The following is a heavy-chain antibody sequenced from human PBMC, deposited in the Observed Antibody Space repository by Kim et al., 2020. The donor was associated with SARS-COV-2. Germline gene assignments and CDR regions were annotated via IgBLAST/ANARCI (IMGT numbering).Heavy chain of an antibody. V-gene: IGHV3-23*01. CDR3: AVAVSTSPGYFDC. CDR1: GFTFSSYA. D-gene: IGHD1-26*01. Sequence: GGSLRLSCAASGFTFSSYAMSWVRQAPGKGLEWVSNISISGGSTSYADSVKGRFTISRDNSKNTLNLQMNSLRAEDTAVYYCAVAVSTSPGYFDCWGQGTLVTVSS. J-gene: IGHJ4*02. CDR2: ISISGGST.